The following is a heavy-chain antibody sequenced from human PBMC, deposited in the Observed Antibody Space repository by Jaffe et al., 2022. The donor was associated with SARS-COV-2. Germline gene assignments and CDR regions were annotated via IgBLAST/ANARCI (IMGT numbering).Heavy chain of an antibody. CDR2: IGGNGRTK. D-gene: IGHD3-16*01. CDR3: ARSRGGPYYFDY. Sequence: QVQLVESGGGLVKPEGSLRLSCAASGFTFRDHYMSWIRQPPGKGLEWVSFIGGNGRTKYYADSFKGRFTISRDNAKNSLYLQVNSLRAEDTAVYYCARSRGGPYYFDYWGQGTLVTVSS. V-gene: IGHV3-11*01. J-gene: IGHJ4*02. CDR1: GFTFRDHY.